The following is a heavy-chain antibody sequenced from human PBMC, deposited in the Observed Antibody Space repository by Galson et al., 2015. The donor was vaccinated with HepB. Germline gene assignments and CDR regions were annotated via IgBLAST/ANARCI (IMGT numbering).Heavy chain of an antibody. CDR2: INTNTGNP. CDR1: GYTFTSYA. Sequence: SVKVSCKASGYTFTSYAMNWVRQAPGQGLEWMGWINTNTGNPTYAQGFTGRFVFSLDTSVSTAYLQISSLKAEDTAVYYCARAFQRDKQWLIRDWFDPWGQGTLVTVSS. V-gene: IGHV7-4-1*02. J-gene: IGHJ5*02. D-gene: IGHD6-19*01. CDR3: ARAFQRDKQWLIRDWFDP.